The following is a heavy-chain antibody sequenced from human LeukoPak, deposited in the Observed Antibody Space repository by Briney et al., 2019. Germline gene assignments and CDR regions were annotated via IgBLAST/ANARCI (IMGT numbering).Heavy chain of an antibody. Sequence: SVKVSYKASGGTFSSYAISWVRQAPGQGLEWMGGIIPIFGTANYAQKFQGRVTMTRDMSTSTVYMELSSLRSEDTAVYYCARDRDYGDYRRYFDYWGQGTLVTVSS. CDR3: ARDRDYGDYRRYFDY. CDR2: IIPIFGTA. J-gene: IGHJ4*02. V-gene: IGHV1-69*05. D-gene: IGHD4-17*01. CDR1: GGTFSSYA.